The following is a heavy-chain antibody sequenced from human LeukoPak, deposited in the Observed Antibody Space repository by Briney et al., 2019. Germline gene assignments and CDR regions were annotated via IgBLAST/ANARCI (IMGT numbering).Heavy chain of an antibody. J-gene: IGHJ5*01. CDR3: ARGLGYYDFWSGYSNWFDS. CDR2: INHSGST. V-gene: IGHV4-34*01. D-gene: IGHD3-3*01. CDR1: GGSFSGYY. Sequence: SETLSLTCAVYGGSFSGYYWSWIRQPPGKGLERIGEINHSGSTNYNPSLKSRVTISVDTSKNQFSLKLSSVTAADTAVYYCARGLGYYDFWSGYSNWFDSWGQGTLVTVSS.